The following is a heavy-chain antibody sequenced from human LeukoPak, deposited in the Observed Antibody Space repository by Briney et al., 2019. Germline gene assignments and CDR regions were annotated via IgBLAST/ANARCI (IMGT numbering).Heavy chain of an antibody. D-gene: IGHD3-10*01. CDR3: ASLGGYYDSSNSSQLETFDI. CDR1: GDSINNYF. CDR2: IHNTGSS. Sequence: SETLSLTCTVSGDSINNYFWSWIRQPPGKGLEWIGYIHNTGSSNYNPSLKSRVSFSVDTSKNQLSLRLNSMTAADTAVYYCASLGGYYDSSNSSQLETFDIWGQGTMVTVSS. V-gene: IGHV4-59*01. J-gene: IGHJ3*02.